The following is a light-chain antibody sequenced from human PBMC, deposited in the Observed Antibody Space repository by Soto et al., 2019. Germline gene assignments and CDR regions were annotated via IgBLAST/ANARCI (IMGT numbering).Light chain of an antibody. CDR2: DAS. V-gene: IGKV3-11*01. CDR1: QSVSSY. Sequence: EIVLTQSPATLSLSPGERATLSCRASQSVSSYLAWYQQKPGQAPRLLIYDASNRATGIPARFSGSGSGTDFTLTICSLEPEDFAVYYCQQRSNWPRGTFGQGTKVEIK. J-gene: IGKJ1*01. CDR3: QQRSNWPRGT.